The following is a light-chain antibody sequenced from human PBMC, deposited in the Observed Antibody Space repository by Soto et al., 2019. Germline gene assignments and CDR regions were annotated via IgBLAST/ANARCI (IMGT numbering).Light chain of an antibody. CDR1: QSFRGL. J-gene: IGKJ5*01. Sequence: EVVLTQSPVTLSLSPGERATLSCRASQSFRGLLAWYQQKPGQAPRLLIYDSYNRATGITPRFSGSGSGTDFTLTISSLEPGDSAVYYCQQRHMWPITCGQGTRLEIK. V-gene: IGKV3-11*01. CDR2: DSY. CDR3: QQRHMWPIT.